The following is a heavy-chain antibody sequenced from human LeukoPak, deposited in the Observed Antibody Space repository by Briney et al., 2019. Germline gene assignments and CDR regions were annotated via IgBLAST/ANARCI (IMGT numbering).Heavy chain of an antibody. CDR1: GFTFSNAW. Sequence: GGSLRLSCAASGFTFSNAWMSWVRQAPGKGLEWVGRIKSKTDGGTTDYAAPVKGRFTISRDDSKNTLYLQMNSLKTEDTAVYYCTTAYDSSGYYPGYWGQGTLVTVSS. V-gene: IGHV3-15*01. CDR2: IKSKTDGGTT. CDR3: TTAYDSSGYYPGY. D-gene: IGHD3-22*01. J-gene: IGHJ4*02.